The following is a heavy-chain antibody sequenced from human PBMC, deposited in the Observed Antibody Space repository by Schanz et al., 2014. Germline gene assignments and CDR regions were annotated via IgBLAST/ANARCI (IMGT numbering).Heavy chain of an antibody. J-gene: IGHJ4*02. D-gene: IGHD3-10*01. Sequence: QVQLVQSGAEVKKPGSSVKVSCKLSGGTFSSYTISWMRQAPGQGLEWMGKIIPVLNIATYAQRFQGRVSITADTSTNTAYMELSSLTSEDTAVHYCARGRGFYDYWGQGTLVTFSS. CDR3: ARGRGFYDY. CDR2: IIPVLNIA. CDR1: GGTFSSYT. V-gene: IGHV1-69*02.